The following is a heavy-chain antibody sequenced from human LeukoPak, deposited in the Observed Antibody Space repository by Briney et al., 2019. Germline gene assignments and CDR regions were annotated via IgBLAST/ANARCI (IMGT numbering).Heavy chain of an antibody. CDR1: GFTFNSYA. D-gene: IGHD3-10*01. CDR3: ARGRITMVRGVIITPLDY. V-gene: IGHV3-30-3*01. J-gene: IGHJ4*02. Sequence: TGGSLRLSCAASGFTFNSYAMHWVRQAPGKGLEWVAVISYDGSNKYYADSVKGRFTISRDNSKNTLYLQMNSLRAEDTAVYYCARGRITMVRGVIITPLDYWGQGTLVTVSS. CDR2: ISYDGSNK.